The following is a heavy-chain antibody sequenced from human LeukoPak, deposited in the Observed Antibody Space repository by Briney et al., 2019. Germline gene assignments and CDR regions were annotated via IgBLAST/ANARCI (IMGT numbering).Heavy chain of an antibody. Sequence: GESLESSCQTSGYSFNTFMIAWVRQAPGRGLEWMGLVYPLDSETRYGPSFQGQVTISADKSTSSAFLQWDSLKASDTAMYYCVRHNTGAGYWGQGTLVTVSS. CDR2: VYPLDSET. CDR3: VRHNTGAGY. D-gene: IGHD4/OR15-4a*01. J-gene: IGHJ4*02. V-gene: IGHV5-51*01. CDR1: GYSFNTFM.